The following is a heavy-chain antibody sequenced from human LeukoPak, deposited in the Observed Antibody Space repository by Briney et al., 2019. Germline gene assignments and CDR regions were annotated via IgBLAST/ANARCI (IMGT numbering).Heavy chain of an antibody. J-gene: IGHJ4*02. CDR3: VKSDCSGGSCYENY. CDR2: ISGSGGST. D-gene: IGHD2-15*01. V-gene: IGHV3-23*01. Sequence: GGSLRLSCAASGFTFSSYAMSWVRQAPGKGLGWVSAISGSGGSTYYADSVKGRFTISRDNSKNTLYLQMNSLRAEDTAVYYCVKSDCSGGSCYENYWGQGTLVTVSS. CDR1: GFTFSSYA.